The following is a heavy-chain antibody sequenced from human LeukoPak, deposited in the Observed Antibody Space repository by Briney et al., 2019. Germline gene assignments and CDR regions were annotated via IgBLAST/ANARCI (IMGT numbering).Heavy chain of an antibody. J-gene: IGHJ4*02. CDR3: ATDLGTMVRGVPPGY. CDR2: FDPEDGET. D-gene: IGHD3-10*01. Sequence: ASVKVSCKVSGYTLTELSMHWVRQAPGKGLEWMGGFDPEDGETIYAQKFQGRVTMTEDTSTDTAYMELSSLRSEDTAVYYCATDLGTMVRGVPPGYWGQGTLVTVSS. CDR1: GYTLTELS. V-gene: IGHV1-24*01.